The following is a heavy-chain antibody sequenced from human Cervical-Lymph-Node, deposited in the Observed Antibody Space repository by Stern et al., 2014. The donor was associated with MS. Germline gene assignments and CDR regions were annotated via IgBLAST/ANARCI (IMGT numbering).Heavy chain of an antibody. J-gene: IGHJ4*02. CDR3: ARDKAPASLSIFDY. Sequence: VQLVESGGGVVQPGRSLRLSCAASGFTFSSHGLHWVRQAPGKGLEWVAVIWYDGSNKNYADSVKGRFTISRDNSKNTLYLQMNSLRAEDTAVYYCARDKAPASLSIFDYWGQGTLVTVSS. CDR2: IWYDGSNK. D-gene: IGHD1-14*01. CDR1: GFTFSSHG. V-gene: IGHV3-33*01.